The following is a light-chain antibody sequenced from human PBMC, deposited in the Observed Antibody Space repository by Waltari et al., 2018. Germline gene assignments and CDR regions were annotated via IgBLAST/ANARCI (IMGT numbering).Light chain of an antibody. CDR2: DVS. Sequence: QSALTQPAAVSGSPGQSVTISCTGASSDIGRYDIVSWYQHHPGNAPKLVISDVSKRPSGVSDRFSGSKSGDTASPTISGLQFEDEADYYCCSYAGNYVWVFGGGTRLTVL. CDR1: SSDIGRYDI. CDR3: CSYAGNYVWV. J-gene: IGLJ3*02. V-gene: IGLV2-23*02.